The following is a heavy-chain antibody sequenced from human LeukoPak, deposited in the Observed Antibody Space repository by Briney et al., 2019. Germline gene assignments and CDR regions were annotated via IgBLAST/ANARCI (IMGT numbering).Heavy chain of an antibody. V-gene: IGHV1-18*01. CDR2: ISAYTGNT. CDR3: ARSFLRGLVVVPAATGVGY. CDR1: GYTFTSYG. D-gene: IGHD2-2*01. Sequence: GASVKVSCKASGYTFTSYGIRWVRQAPGQGLEWMGWISAYTGNTNYAQKLQGRVTMTTDTSTSTAYMELRSLRSDDTAVYYCARSFLRGLVVVPAATGVGYWGQGTLVTVSS. J-gene: IGHJ4*02.